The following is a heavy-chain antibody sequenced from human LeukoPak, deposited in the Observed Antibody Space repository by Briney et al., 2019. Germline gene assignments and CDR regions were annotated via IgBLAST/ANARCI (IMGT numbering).Heavy chain of an antibody. CDR3: AKGGQQELIDY. V-gene: IGHV3-53*01. J-gene: IGHJ4*02. D-gene: IGHD6-13*01. CDR2: IYSDNT. CDR1: GFTVSSNS. Sequence: GGSLRLSCTVSGFTVSSNSMSWVRQAPGKGLEWVSFIYSDNTHYSDSVKGRFTISRDNSKNTLYLQMNSLRAEDTAVYYCAKGGQQELIDYWGQGTLVTVSS.